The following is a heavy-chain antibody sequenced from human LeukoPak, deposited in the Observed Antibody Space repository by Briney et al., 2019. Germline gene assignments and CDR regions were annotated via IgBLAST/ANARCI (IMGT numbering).Heavy chain of an antibody. V-gene: IGHV3-30*02. CDR2: IRYDGSNE. CDR3: AKEARGYYYYGMDV. D-gene: IGHD2-15*01. Sequence: GGSLRLSCVASGFTFSSYGMHWVRQAPGKGLEWVAFIRYDGSNEYVDSVKGRFTISRDNSKNTLYLQMNSLRAEDTAVYYCAKEARGYYYYGMDVWGQGTTVTVSS. CDR1: GFTFSSYG. J-gene: IGHJ6*02.